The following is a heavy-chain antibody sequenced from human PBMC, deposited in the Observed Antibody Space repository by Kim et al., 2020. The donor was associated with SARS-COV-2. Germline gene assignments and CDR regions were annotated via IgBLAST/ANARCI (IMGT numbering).Heavy chain of an antibody. CDR1: GYTFTSYG. CDR3: ARDILPYDFWSQGVGYYYYGMDV. V-gene: IGHV1-18*01. CDR2: ISAYNGNT. J-gene: IGHJ6*02. D-gene: IGHD3-3*01. Sequence: ASVKVSCKASGYTFTSYGISWVRQAPGQGLEWMGWISAYNGNTNYAQKLQGRVTMTTDTSTCTAYMELRSLRSDDTAVYYCARDILPYDFWSQGVGYYYYGMDVWGQGTTVTVSS.